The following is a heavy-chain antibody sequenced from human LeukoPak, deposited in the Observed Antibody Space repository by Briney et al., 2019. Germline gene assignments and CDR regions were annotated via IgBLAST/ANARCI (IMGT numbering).Heavy chain of an antibody. V-gene: IGHV3-21*01. D-gene: IGHD2-15*01. CDR2: ISSSSSYI. J-gene: IGHJ4*02. Sequence: GGSLRLSCAASGFTFSSYSMNWVRQAPGKGLEWVSSISSSSSYIYYADSVKGRSTISRDNAKNSLYLQMNSLRAEDTAVYYCARGGCSGGSCYTYQDYWGQGTLVTVSS. CDR1: GFTFSSYS. CDR3: ARGGCSGGSCYTYQDY.